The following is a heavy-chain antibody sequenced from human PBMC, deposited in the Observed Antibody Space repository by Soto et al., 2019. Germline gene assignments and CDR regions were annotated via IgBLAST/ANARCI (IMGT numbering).Heavy chain of an antibody. CDR2: IDWDDDK. CDR3: ARIRGTAAAGYFDY. V-gene: IGHV2-70*04. CDR1: GFSLSTSGMR. D-gene: IGHD6-13*01. J-gene: IGHJ4*02. Sequence: SGPTLVNPTQTLTLTCTFSGFSLSTSGMRVSWIRQPPGKALEWLARIDWDDDKFYSTSLKTRLTISKDTSKNQVVLTMTNMDPVDTATYYCARIRGTAAAGYFDYWGQGTLVTV.